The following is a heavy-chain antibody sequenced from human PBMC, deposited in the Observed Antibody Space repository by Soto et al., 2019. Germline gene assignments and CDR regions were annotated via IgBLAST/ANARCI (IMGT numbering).Heavy chain of an antibody. CDR1: GGSISSYY. J-gene: IGHJ4*02. Sequence: PSETMSLTCTVSGGSISSYYWSWLRQSPGKRLEWIGYIHYSGITRYNPSLKSRVTISLDTSKNQFSLKLSSVIAADSAVYYCARHPGASFDYWGQGTLVTVSS. CDR2: IHYSGIT. CDR3: ARHPGASFDY. V-gene: IGHV4-59*01. D-gene: IGHD7-27*01.